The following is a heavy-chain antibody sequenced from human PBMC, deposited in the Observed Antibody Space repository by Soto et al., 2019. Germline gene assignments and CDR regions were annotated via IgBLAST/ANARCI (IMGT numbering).Heavy chain of an antibody. CDR3: ATSYDTGFDP. J-gene: IGHJ5*02. Sequence: QLQLVQSAAEVKKPGASVRVSCKAYGYPFIKYGISWIRQAPEQGLEWMGWIKVDSGYTNYAQKFQGRVTMTADTSSDTALMELRSLSLDDTAVYFCATSYDTGFDPWGQGTLVSVSS. CDR1: GYPFIKYG. CDR2: IKVDSGYT. D-gene: IGHD3-9*01. V-gene: IGHV1-18*04.